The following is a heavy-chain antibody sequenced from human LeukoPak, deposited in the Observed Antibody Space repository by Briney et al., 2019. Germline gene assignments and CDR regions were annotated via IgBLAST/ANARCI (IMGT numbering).Heavy chain of an antibody. D-gene: IGHD2-15*01. CDR2: ISYEGSNK. Sequence: GGSLRLSCAASGFTFSTYAIHWVLQAPGKGPEGVAVISYEGSNKYYADSVKGRFNTCRDNSKNTMYLQMDSLRPEDTAVFYCAKAYCTGGSCYRRYQYGMAVWGQGTTVTVSS. CDR3: AKAYCTGGSCYRRYQYGMAV. J-gene: IGHJ6*02. CDR1: GFTFSTYA. V-gene: IGHV3-30*18.